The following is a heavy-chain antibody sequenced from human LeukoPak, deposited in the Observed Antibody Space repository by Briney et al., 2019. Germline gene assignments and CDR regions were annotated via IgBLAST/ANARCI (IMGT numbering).Heavy chain of an antibody. V-gene: IGHV4-59*01. Sequence: PSETLSLTCTVSGGSISSYYWSWIRQPPGKGLEWIGYIYYSGSTNYNPSLKSRVTISVDTSKNQFSLKLGSVIAADTAVYYCARAYGSYYDYWGQGTLVTVSS. CDR1: GGSISSYY. CDR2: IYYSGST. J-gene: IGHJ4*02. D-gene: IGHD1-26*01. CDR3: ARAYGSYYDY.